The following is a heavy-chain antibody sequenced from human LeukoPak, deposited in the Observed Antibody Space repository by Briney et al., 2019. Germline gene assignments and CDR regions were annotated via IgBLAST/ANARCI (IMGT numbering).Heavy chain of an antibody. CDR2: ISDSGNT. CDR3: AKAPVTTCRGAYCYPFDX. J-gene: IGHJ4*02. Sequence: GGSLRLFCAASGFTLSSYAMSWVRQAPGKGLEWVSAISDSGNTYHADSVKGRFTISRDSSKNTLFLQMNRLRPEDAAVYYCAKAPVTTCRGAYCYPFDXXGQGTLVTVXX. V-gene: IGHV3-23*01. D-gene: IGHD2-21*01. CDR1: GFTLSSYA.